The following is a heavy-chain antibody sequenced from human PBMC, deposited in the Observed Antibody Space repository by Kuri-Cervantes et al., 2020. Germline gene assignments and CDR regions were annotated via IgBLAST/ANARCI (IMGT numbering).Heavy chain of an antibody. CDR2: IWYTGDNE. CDR3: ARGWFGELGGYHFDY. V-gene: IGHV3-33*01. D-gene: IGHD3-10*01. CDR1: GFTFSAYG. J-gene: IGHJ4*02. Sequence: GESLKISCAASGFTFSAYGMHWVRQAPGKGLEWVAVIWYTGDNEYYADSVKGRFTISRDNSKNTLYLQMNSLRAEDTAVYYCARGWFGELGGYHFDYWGQGTLVTVSS.